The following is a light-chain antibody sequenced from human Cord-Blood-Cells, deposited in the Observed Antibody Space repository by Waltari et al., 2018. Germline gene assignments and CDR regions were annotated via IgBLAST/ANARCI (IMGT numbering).Light chain of an antibody. CDR3: QQRST. CDR1: QSVSSY. J-gene: IGKJ4*01. Sequence: EIVLTQSPATLSLSPGERATLSCRASQSVSSYLAWYQQKPGQAPRLRIYDASNRATGIPARFSGSGSGTDFTLTISSLEPEDFAVYYCQQRSTFGGGTKVEIK. V-gene: IGKV3-11*01. CDR2: DAS.